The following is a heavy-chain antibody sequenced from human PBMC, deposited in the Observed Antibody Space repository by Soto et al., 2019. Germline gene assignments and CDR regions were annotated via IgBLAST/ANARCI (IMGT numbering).Heavy chain of an antibody. CDR2: IYYSGST. J-gene: IGHJ5*02. D-gene: IGHD3-22*01. CDR3: ARESKYDTSGYPPWFAP. V-gene: IGHV4-31*03. CDR1: VASISSGGYY. Sequence: QVQLQESGPGLVKPSQTLSLTCTVSVASISSGGYYWSWIPQHPGEGLEWIGYIYYSGSTSYNPSLKSRVTISVDTSKNQFSLKLSSVTDADTAVYYCARESKYDTSGYPPWFAPWGQGTLVTVSS.